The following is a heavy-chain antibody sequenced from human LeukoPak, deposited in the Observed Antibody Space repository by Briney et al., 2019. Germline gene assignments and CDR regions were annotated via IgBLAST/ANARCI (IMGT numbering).Heavy chain of an antibody. CDR1: DDSFSGSNYY. V-gene: IGHV4-39*01. CDR2: IYYRGDT. Sequence: SETLSLTCSVSDDSFSGSNYYWGRVRQPPGKGLEWIGTIYYRGDTYYYPSLKSRVTISVDTSKNQVSLNLNSVTAADTAVYYCARRRWATASGWFDPWGQGTLVTVSS. J-gene: IGHJ5*02. D-gene: IGHD5-12*01. CDR3: ARRRWATASGWFDP.